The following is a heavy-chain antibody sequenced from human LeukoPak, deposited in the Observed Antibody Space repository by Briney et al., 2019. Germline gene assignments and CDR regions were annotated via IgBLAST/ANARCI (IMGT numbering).Heavy chain of an antibody. Sequence: GGSLRLSCAASGFTFSSYAMHWVRQPPGKGLEWVAVISYDGSNKYYADSVKGRFTISRDNSKNTLYLQMNSLRAEDTAVYYCAKDRRYYGSGSYFDYWGQGTLVTVSS. J-gene: IGHJ4*02. CDR1: GFTFSSYA. CDR2: ISYDGSNK. CDR3: AKDRRYYGSGSYFDY. V-gene: IGHV3-30*04. D-gene: IGHD3-10*01.